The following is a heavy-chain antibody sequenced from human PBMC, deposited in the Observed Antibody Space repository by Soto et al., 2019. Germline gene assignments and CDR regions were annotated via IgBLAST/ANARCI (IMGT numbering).Heavy chain of an antibody. CDR3: ARDWIMVRGLGYYYGMDV. V-gene: IGHV3-48*02. J-gene: IGHJ6*02. CDR1: GFTFSSYS. Sequence: GSLSLSCAASGFTFSSYSMNWVRQAPGKGLEWVSYISSSSSTIYYADSVKGRFTISRDNAKNSLYLQMNSLRDEDTAVYYCARDWIMVRGLGYYYGMDVWGQGTTVTVSS. D-gene: IGHD3-10*01. CDR2: ISSSSSTI.